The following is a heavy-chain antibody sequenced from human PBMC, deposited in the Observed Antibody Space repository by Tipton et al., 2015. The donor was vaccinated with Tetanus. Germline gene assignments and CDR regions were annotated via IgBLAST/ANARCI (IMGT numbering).Heavy chain of an antibody. CDR2: ISSNGGST. CDR1: GFTFSSYA. Sequence: SLRLSCSASGFTFSSYAMHWVRQAPGKGLEYVSAISSNGGSTYYADSVKGRFTISRDNSKNTLYLQMSSLRAEDTAVYYCVKDRSNSGSYEVLDYWGQGTLVTVSS. V-gene: IGHV3-64D*08. CDR3: VKDRSNSGSYEVLDY. J-gene: IGHJ4*02. D-gene: IGHD1-26*01.